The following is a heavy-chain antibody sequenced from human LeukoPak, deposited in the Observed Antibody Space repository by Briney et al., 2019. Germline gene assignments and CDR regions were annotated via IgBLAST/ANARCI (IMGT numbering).Heavy chain of an antibody. CDR2: IDYSGST. J-gene: IGHJ3*02. D-gene: IGHD1-1*01. V-gene: IGHV4-59*01. Sequence: SETLSLTCTVSGGSITNSYWNWIRQSPGKGLEWIGYIDYSGSTNYNPSLKSRVTISVDTSKNQFSLKLSSVTAADTAVYFCARDPLSTNDFDIWGQGTMVTVSS. CDR1: GGSITNSY. CDR3: ARDPLSTNDFDI.